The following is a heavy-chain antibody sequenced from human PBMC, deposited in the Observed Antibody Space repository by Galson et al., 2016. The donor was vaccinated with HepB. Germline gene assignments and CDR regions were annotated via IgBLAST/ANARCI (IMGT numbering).Heavy chain of an antibody. J-gene: IGHJ4*02. D-gene: IGHD5-18*01. CDR1: GYTFSDYF. CDR2: INPSGGST. CDR3: ARESHTYGPS. V-gene: IGHV1-46*01. Sequence: SVKVSCKASGYTFSDYFMHWVRQAPGQGLEWMGIINPSGGSTSYAQKFQGRVTMTRDTSTSTVYMEMSSLRSEDTAVYYCARESHTYGPSWGQGTLVTVSS.